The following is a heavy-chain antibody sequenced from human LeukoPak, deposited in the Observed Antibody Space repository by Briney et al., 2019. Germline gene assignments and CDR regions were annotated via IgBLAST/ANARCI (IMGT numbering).Heavy chain of an antibody. V-gene: IGHV3-21*01. CDR3: ARDDYGDIHYMDV. CDR2: ISSSSYI. D-gene: IGHD4-17*01. CDR1: GFTFSSYS. J-gene: IGHJ6*03. Sequence: PGGSLRLSCAASGFTFSSYSMNWVRQAPGKGLEWVSSISSSSYIYYADSVKDRFTISRDNAKNSLYLQMNSLRAEDTAVYYCARDDYGDIHYMDVWGKGTTVTVSS.